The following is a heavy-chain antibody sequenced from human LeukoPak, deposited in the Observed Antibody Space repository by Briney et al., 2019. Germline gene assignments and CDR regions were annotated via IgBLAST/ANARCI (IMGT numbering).Heavy chain of an antibody. Sequence: PGESLRLSCAASGFTFSMYWTSWVRQAPGKGLEWVANIKEDGSEKYYVDSVKGRFTVSRDNTKNSLYLQMNSLRVEDTAVYYCARIGYRSSTFDYWGQGTPVTVSS. V-gene: IGHV3-7*05. J-gene: IGHJ4*02. CDR2: IKEDGSEK. CDR3: ARIGYRSSTFDY. D-gene: IGHD6-6*01. CDR1: GFTFSMYW.